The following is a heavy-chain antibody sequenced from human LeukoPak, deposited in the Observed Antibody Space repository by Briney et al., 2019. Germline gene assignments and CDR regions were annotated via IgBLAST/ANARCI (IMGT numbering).Heavy chain of an antibody. V-gene: IGHV3-23*01. CDR1: GFPFSSFA. D-gene: IGHD3-3*01. CDR3: ARAGIILRFLEWLSPYFDY. J-gene: IGHJ4*02. CDR2: IFDTGLGT. Sequence: GGSLRLSCVASGFPFSSFAMTWVRQAPGKGLEWVSTIFDTGLGTFYADSVRGRFTISRDNAKNSLYLQMNSLRAEDTAVYYCARAGIILRFLEWLSPYFDYWGQGTLVTVSS.